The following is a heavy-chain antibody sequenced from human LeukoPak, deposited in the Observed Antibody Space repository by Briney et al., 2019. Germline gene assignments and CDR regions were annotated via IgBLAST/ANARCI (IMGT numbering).Heavy chain of an antibody. V-gene: IGHV4-59*12. J-gene: IGHJ4*02. CDR1: GGTISSYY. CDR2: IYYSGST. D-gene: IGHD3-22*01. Sequence: PSETLSLTCTVSGGTISSYYWSWIRHPPGKGLEWIGYIYYSGSTNYNPSLKSRVTISVDTSKNQFSLKLSSVTAADTAVYYCARGTGYPLIGWGQGTLVTVSS. CDR3: ARGTGYPLIG.